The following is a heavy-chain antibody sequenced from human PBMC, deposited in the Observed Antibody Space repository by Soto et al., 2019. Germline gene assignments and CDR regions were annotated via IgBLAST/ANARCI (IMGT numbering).Heavy chain of an antibody. D-gene: IGHD3-3*01. CDR2: INAGNGNT. J-gene: IGHJ4*02. CDR3: ATPLRFLEWLSPDY. Sequence: QVPLVQSGAEVKKPGASVKVSCQASGYTFTSYAMHWVRQAPGQRLEWMGWINAGNGNTKYSQKFQGRVTITRDTSASTAYMEVSSLRSEDTAVYYCATPLRFLEWLSPDYWGQGTLVTVAS. CDR1: GYTFTSYA. V-gene: IGHV1-3*01.